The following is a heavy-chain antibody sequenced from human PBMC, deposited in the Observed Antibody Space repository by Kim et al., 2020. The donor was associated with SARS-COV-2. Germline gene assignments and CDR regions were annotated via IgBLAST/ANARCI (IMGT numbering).Heavy chain of an antibody. CDR3: AREPRGDYNSRNAFDI. CDR2: ISAYNGNT. V-gene: IGHV1-18*01. CDR1: GYTFTSYG. D-gene: IGHD4-17*01. Sequence: ASVKVSCKASGYTFTSYGISWVRQAPGQGLEWMGWISAYNGNTNYAQKLLGRVTMTTDTSTSTAYMELRSLRSDDTAVYYCAREPRGDYNSRNAFDIWGQGTMVTVSS. J-gene: IGHJ3*02.